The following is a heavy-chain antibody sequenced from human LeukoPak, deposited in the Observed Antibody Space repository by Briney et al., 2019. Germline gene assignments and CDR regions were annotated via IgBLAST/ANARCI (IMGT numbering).Heavy chain of an antibody. CDR2: ISAYNGNT. Sequence: ASVKVPCKASGYTFTSYGISWVRQAPGQGLEWMGWISAYNGNTNYAQKLQGRVTMTTDTSTSTAYMELSSLRSEDTAVYYCARDLSRGYSYGSHSYWGQGTLVTVSS. CDR3: ARDLSRGYSYGSHSY. J-gene: IGHJ4*02. CDR1: GYTFTSYG. V-gene: IGHV1-18*01. D-gene: IGHD5-18*01.